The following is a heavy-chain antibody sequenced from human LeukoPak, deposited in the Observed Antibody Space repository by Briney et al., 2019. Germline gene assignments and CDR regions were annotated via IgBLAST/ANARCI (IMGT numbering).Heavy chain of an antibody. Sequence: PSETLSLTCTVSGGSICSGGYYWSWIRQHPGKGLEWIGYIYYSGSTYYNPSLKSRVTISVDTSKNQFSLKLSSVTAADTAVYYCARAGMIQPYYYYGMDVWGQGTTVTVSS. CDR2: IYYSGST. J-gene: IGHJ6*02. CDR1: GGSICSGGYY. D-gene: IGHD5-18*01. V-gene: IGHV4-31*03. CDR3: ARAGMIQPYYYYGMDV.